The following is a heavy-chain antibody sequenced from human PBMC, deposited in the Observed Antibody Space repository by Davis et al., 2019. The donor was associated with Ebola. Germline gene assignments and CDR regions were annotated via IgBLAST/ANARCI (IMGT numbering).Heavy chain of an antibody. CDR3: AKVVQGI. Sequence: GESLKISCAASGFTFSSYAMHWVRQAPGKGLEWVVVISYDGSNKYYADSVKGRFTISRDNSKNTLYLQMNSLRAEDTAVYYCAKVVQGIWGQGTLVTVSS. CDR1: GFTFSSYA. V-gene: IGHV3-30*04. CDR2: ISYDGSNK. J-gene: IGHJ4*02. D-gene: IGHD1-1*01.